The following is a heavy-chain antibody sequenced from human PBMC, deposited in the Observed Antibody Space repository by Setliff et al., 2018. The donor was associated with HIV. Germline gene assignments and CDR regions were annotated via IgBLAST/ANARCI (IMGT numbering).Heavy chain of an antibody. V-gene: IGHV1-3*01. J-gene: IGHJ4*01. Sequence: GASVKVSCKASGYRFTGFAIHWVRQAPGQRFEWMGWINAGTGNTKYSQRFQDRLTITTDSSASSVSSLSSDDTAIYYCARDRFTLTSSIFGFWGHGTLVTVSS. D-gene: IGHD3-3*01. CDR1: GYRFTGFA. CDR3: ARDRFTLTSSIFGF. CDR2: INAGTGNT.